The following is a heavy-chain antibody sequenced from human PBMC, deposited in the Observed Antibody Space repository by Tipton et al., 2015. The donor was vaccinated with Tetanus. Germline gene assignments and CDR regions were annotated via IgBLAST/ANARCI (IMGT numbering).Heavy chain of an antibody. D-gene: IGHD7-27*01. V-gene: IGHV4-30-2*01. CDR1: GGSISTGGYS. CDR2: IFRTGST. J-gene: IGHJ4*02. Sequence: TLSLTCTVSGGSISTGGYSWRWIRQPPGKGLECIGYIFRTGSTTYNPSLKSRVSISVDTSKNQFSLTLNSVTAADTAVHYCARGRNWGTDYWGQGILVTVSS. CDR3: ARGRNWGTDY.